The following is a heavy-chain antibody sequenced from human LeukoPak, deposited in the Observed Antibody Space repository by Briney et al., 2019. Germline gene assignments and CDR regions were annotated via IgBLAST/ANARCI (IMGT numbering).Heavy chain of an antibody. J-gene: IGHJ3*02. V-gene: IGHV3-23*01. Sequence: PGGSLRLSCAASGFTFSSYAKNWVRQAPGKGLEWVSAISGSGDNTYYADSVKGRFTISRDNSKNTQYLQMNSLRAEDTALYYCAKPTIAVAATAWIDAFDIWGQGTMVTVSS. CDR2: ISGSGDNT. D-gene: IGHD6-19*01. CDR3: AKPTIAVAATAWIDAFDI. CDR1: GFTFSSYA.